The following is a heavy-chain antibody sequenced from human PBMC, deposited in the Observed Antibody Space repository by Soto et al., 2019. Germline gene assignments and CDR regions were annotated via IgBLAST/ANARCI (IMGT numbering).Heavy chain of an antibody. CDR2: ISYDGSNK. Sequence: GGSLRLSCAASGFTFSSYGMHWVRQAPGKGLEWVAVISYDGSNKYYADSVKDRFTISRDNSKNTLYLQMNSLRAEDTAVYYCAKDPWPLPAAIGVYYGMDVWGQGTTVTVSS. J-gene: IGHJ6*02. CDR3: AKDPWPLPAAIGVYYGMDV. V-gene: IGHV3-30*18. CDR1: GFTFSSYG. D-gene: IGHD2-2*01.